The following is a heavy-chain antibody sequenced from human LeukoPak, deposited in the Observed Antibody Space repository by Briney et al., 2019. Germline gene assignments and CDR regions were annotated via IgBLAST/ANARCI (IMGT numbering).Heavy chain of an antibody. Sequence: SETLSLTCAVYGGSFSGYFWTWIRQPPGKRLEWIGEINHSGSANNNPSLRSRVTVSVDTSKNQFSLRLSSVTAADTAVYYCARDLVVVTPRVRYFDYWGQGTLVTVSS. V-gene: IGHV4-34*01. D-gene: IGHD4-23*01. CDR1: GGSFSGYF. J-gene: IGHJ4*02. CDR3: ARDLVVVTPRVRYFDY. CDR2: INHSGSA.